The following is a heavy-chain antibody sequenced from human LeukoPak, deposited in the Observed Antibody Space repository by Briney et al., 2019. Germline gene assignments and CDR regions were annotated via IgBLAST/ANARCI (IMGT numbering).Heavy chain of an antibody. Sequence: ASVKVSCKVSGYTLTELSMHWLRQAPGKGLEWMGGFDPEDGETIYAQKFQGRVTMTEDTSTDTAYMELSSLRSEDTAVYYCATGLLPYYYDSSGNYGMDVWGQGTTVTVSS. J-gene: IGHJ6*02. CDR2: FDPEDGET. D-gene: IGHD3-22*01. CDR3: ATGLLPYYYDSSGNYGMDV. V-gene: IGHV1-24*01. CDR1: GYTLTELS.